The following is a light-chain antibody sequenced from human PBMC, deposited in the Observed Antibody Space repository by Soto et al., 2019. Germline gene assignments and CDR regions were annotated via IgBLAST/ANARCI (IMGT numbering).Light chain of an antibody. CDR1: QSFSSY. CDR2: DAS. V-gene: IGKV3-11*01. CDR3: QQYLITPWT. J-gene: IGKJ1*01. Sequence: IVFTESPAPLSLAPGERATLSCRASQSFSSYLAWYQQKPGQAPRLLIYDASNRATGIPARFSGSGSGTDFTLTIGRLEPEDFAVYYCQQYLITPWTFGQGTKVDIK.